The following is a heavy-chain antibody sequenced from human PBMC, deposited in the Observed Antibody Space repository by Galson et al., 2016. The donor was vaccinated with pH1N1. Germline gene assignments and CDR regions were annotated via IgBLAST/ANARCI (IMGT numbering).Heavy chain of an antibody. V-gene: IGHV2-5*02. CDR3: AHFFYGDYADYFDY. CDR1: GFSLSTSGVD. Sequence: PALVKPTQTLTLTCTFSGFSLSTSGVDVGWIRQPPGKALEWLALIYWDDDQRYSPSLKSRLTITKDTSKNQVVLTMTNMDPVDTATYYCAHFFYGDYADYFDYWGQGTLVTVSS. J-gene: IGHJ4*02. CDR2: IYWDDDQ. D-gene: IGHD4-17*01.